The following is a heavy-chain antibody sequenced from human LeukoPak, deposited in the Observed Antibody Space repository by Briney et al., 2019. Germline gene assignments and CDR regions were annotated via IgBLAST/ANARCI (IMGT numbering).Heavy chain of an antibody. D-gene: IGHD6-19*01. CDR1: GGSINSYF. CDR2: IYYSGST. V-gene: IGHV4-59*01. CDR3: ARLPYSSGWYVY. J-gene: IGHJ4*02. Sequence: PSETLSLTCSVSGGSINSYFWSWIRQPPGKGLEWIGYIYYSGSTNYNPSLESRITISVDTSKNQFSLKLSSVTASDTAVYYCARLPYSSGWYVYWGQGILVTVSS.